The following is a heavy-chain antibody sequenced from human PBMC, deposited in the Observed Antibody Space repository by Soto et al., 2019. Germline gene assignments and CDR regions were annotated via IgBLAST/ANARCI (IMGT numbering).Heavy chain of an antibody. CDR1: GGTFNSYA. CDR3: TRCGIRYHSIGYYLGIDGMDV. J-gene: IGHJ6*02. Sequence: QVQLVQSGAEVKKPESSVRSSGKASGGTFNSYAITWGRQPPGQGLEWMGGTILMFGTTNYAEKFQGRVTISADESTNTAYMELSSLRSEDTAVYYCTRCGIRYHSIGYYLGIDGMDVWGQGTTVIVSS. D-gene: IGHD3-22*01. V-gene: IGHV1-69*12. CDR2: TILMFGTT.